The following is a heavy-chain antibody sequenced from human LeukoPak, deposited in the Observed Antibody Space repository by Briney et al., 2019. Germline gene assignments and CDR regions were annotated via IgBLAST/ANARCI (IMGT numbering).Heavy chain of an antibody. D-gene: IGHD6-19*01. J-gene: IGHJ4*02. CDR2: IRSKANTYAT. CDR1: GFTFSGSA. V-gene: IGHV3-73*01. CDR3: TRDSNDISSGGYGED. Sequence: GGSLRLSCAASGFTFSGSAMHWVRQASGKGLEWVGRIRSKANTYATAYAASVKGRFTISRDDSKNTADLQMNSLKSEDTAVYYCTRDSNDISSGGYGEDWGRGTLVTVSS.